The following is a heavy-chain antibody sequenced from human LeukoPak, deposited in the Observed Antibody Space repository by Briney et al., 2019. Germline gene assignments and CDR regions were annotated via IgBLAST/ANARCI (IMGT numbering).Heavy chain of an antibody. J-gene: IGHJ4*02. V-gene: IGHV3-23*01. D-gene: IGHD2/OR15-2a*01. CDR1: GFTFDYHG. CDR3: AKDTGFFLPGE. CDR2: IAGSGDT. Sequence: GGSLRLSCATCGFTFDYHGMTWVRQAPGKGLEWVATIAGSGDTYYGDSVKGRFTISRDNSKSTLYLQMSSLRADDTAVYYCAKDTGFFLPGEWGQGTLVTVSS.